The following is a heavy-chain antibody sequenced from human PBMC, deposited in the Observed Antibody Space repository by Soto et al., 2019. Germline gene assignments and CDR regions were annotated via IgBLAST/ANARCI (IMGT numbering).Heavy chain of an antibody. J-gene: IGHJ4*02. CDR2: ISSNGGST. CDR1: GFTFSSYA. V-gene: IGHV3-64D*08. D-gene: IGHD3-22*01. Sequence: GSLRLSCSASGFTFSSYAMHWVRQAPGKGLEYVSAISSNGGSTYYADSVKGRFTISRDNSKNTLYLQMSSLRAEDTAVYYCVKVSYYYDSSGYYFDYWGQGTLVTVSS. CDR3: VKVSYYYDSSGYYFDY.